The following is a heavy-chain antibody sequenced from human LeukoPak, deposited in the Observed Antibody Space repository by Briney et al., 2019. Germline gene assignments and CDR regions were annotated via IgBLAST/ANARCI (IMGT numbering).Heavy chain of an antibody. CDR1: GVSLSSYY. CDR2: LYTSGST. Sequence: PSETLSLTCVVSGVSLSSYYWSWIRQPAGKGLEWIGRLYTSGSTNYNPSLRTRVTMSVDTSKNHFSLKLTSVTAADTAVYYCARDVAARQGFDYWGQGTLVTVSS. CDR3: ARDVAARQGFDY. D-gene: IGHD6-6*01. J-gene: IGHJ4*02. V-gene: IGHV4-4*07.